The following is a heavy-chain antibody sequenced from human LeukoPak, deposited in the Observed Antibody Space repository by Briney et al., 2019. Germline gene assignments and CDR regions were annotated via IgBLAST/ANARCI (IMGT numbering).Heavy chain of an antibody. Sequence: GGSLRLSCAASGFAFSSYSMNWVRQAPGKGLEWVSSISSSSSYICYADSVKGRFTISRDNAKNSLYLQMNSLRAEDTAVYYCARDYYDSSGYSRIFDYWGQGTLVTVSS. CDR2: ISSSSSYI. CDR1: GFAFSSYS. J-gene: IGHJ4*02. CDR3: ARDYYDSSGYSRIFDY. D-gene: IGHD3-22*01. V-gene: IGHV3-21*01.